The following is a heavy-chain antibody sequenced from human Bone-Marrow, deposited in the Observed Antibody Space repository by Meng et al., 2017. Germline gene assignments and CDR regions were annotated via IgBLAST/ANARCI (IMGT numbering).Heavy chain of an antibody. CDR1: GFTFSSYW. CDR3: ARSDVREYIIGDYYYYYGMDV. Sequence: GGSLRLSCAASGFTFSSYWMSWVRQAPGKGLEWVAVIWYDGSIKYYTDSVKGRFTISRDNSKNTLYLQMNSLRAEDTAVYYCARSDVREYIIGDYYYYYGMDVWGQGTTVTVSS. D-gene: IGHD2/OR15-2a*01. J-gene: IGHJ6*02. V-gene: IGHV3-33*08. CDR2: IWYDGSIK.